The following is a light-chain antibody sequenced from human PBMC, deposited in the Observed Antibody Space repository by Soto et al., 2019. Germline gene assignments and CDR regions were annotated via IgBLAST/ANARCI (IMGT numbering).Light chain of an antibody. CDR2: RND. V-gene: IGLV1-44*01. CDR3: ATWDDSLIAPV. Sequence: QSVLTQPPSASGTPGQRVSLSCSGSGSNIGSNIVTWYQVVPGTAPKLVIFRNDMRPSWVPDRFSGAKSGTSASLAISGLQSEDEAEYFCATWDDSLIAPVFGGGTKLTVL. J-gene: IGLJ3*02. CDR1: GSNIGSNI.